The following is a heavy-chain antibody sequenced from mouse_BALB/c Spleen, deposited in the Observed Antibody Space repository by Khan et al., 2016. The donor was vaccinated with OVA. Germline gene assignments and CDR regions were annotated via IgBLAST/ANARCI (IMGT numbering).Heavy chain of an antibody. CDR1: GFSLTDYG. J-gene: IGHJ3*01. V-gene: IGHV2-6-7*01. CDR2: IWGAGST. Sequence: QVQLKESGPGLVAPSQSLSITCTVSGFSLTDYGVNWVRQPPGKGLEWLGVIWGAGSTDYKSGLKSRLTISKDNSKSQVFLKMNSLQTDDTARYYCARDGRGSAWFAYWGQGTLVTVSA. CDR3: ARDGRGSAWFAY. D-gene: IGHD4-1*01.